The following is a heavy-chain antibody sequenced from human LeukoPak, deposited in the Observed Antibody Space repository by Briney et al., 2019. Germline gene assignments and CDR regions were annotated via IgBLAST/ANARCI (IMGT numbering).Heavy chain of an antibody. CDR2: ISSSGSTI. D-gene: IGHD3-22*01. CDR1: GFTFSDYY. V-gene: IGHV3-11*04. J-gene: IGHJ4*02. Sequence: GGSLRLSCAASGFTFSDYYMSWIRQAPGKGLEWVSYISSSGSTIYYADSVKGRFTISRDNAKNSLYLQMNSLRAEDTAVYYCNVGDYDSSGYYYEGAFDYWGQGTLVTVSS. CDR3: NVGDYDSSGYYYEGAFDY.